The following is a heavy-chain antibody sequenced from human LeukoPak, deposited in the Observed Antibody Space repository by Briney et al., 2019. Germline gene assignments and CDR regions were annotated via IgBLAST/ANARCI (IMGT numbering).Heavy chain of an antibody. Sequence: GGSLRLSCAASGFTFSNAWMSWVRQAPGKGLEWVGRIKSKTDGGTTDYAAPVKGRFTISRDDSKNTLYLQMNSLKTEDTAVYYCAKGLYSGSSISFDYWGQGTLVTVSS. CDR2: IKSKTDGGTT. V-gene: IGHV3-15*01. D-gene: IGHD1-26*01. CDR1: GFTFSNAW. CDR3: AKGLYSGSSISFDY. J-gene: IGHJ4*02.